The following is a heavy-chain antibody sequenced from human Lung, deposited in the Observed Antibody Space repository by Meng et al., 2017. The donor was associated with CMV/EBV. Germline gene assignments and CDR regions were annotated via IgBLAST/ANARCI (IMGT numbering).Heavy chain of an antibody. CDR3: AKEIICTGGSCYSSGFRFYYGLDV. D-gene: IGHD2-15*01. V-gene: IGHV3-23*01. Sequence: LXCAASGFTFSGYAMTWVRQAPGKGLEWVAAINNNGDNTYYADSVKGRFTISRDNSKNNLYLQMNSLRSEDTAKYYCAKEIICTGGSCYSSGFRFYYGLDVWXQGTTVTVSS. CDR1: GFTFSGYA. J-gene: IGHJ6*02. CDR2: INNNGDNT.